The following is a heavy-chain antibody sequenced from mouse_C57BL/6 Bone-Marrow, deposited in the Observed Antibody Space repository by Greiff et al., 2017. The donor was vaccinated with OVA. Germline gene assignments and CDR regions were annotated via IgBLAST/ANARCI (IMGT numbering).Heavy chain of an antibody. Sequence: EVKLQESGGGLVQPGGSLKLSCAASGFIFSDYYMYWVRQTPEKRLEWVAYISNGGGSTYYPDTVKGRFTISRDNAKNTLYLQMSRLKSEDTAMYYCARSITTVVYYAMDYWGQGTSVTVSS. J-gene: IGHJ4*01. CDR2: ISNGGGST. V-gene: IGHV5-12*01. CDR3: ARSITTVVYYAMDY. CDR1: GFIFSDYY. D-gene: IGHD1-1*01.